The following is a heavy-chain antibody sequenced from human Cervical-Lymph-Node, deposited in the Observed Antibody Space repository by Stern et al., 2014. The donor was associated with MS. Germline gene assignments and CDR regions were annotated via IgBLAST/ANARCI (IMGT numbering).Heavy chain of an antibody. V-gene: IGHV5-51*01. CDR2: IFPGDSDT. CDR3: ARLRLEIGLPSTGRLGDY. CDR1: GYSFTRNW. Sequence: VQLGQSGAEVKTPGEPLKISCKASGYSFTRNWIGWVRQKPGQGLEWMGIIFPGDSDTRYSPSFQGPVTISVDKSITTAYLQWSSLKASDTAMYYCARLRLEIGLPSTGRLGDYWGQGTVVTVSS. J-gene: IGHJ4*02. D-gene: IGHD2-8*02.